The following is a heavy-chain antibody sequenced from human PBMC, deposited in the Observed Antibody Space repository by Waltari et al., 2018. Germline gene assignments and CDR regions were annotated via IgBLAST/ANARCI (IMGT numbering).Heavy chain of an antibody. CDR2: IGGGGGST. V-gene: IGHV3-23*01. D-gene: IGHD3-10*01. CDR1: GFAFSSYA. CDR3: AKDRTGSKFDP. J-gene: IGHJ5*02. Sequence: EVQLLESGGGLVQPGGSLRLSCAASGFAFSSYAMSWVRQAPGRGLGWGSAIGGGGGSTDYAGSVKGRFTISRDKSKNTLYLQMNSLRAEDTAVYYCAKDRTGSKFDPWGQGTLVTVSS.